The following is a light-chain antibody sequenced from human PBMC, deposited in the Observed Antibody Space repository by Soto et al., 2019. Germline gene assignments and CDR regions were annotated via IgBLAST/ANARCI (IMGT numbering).Light chain of an antibody. CDR3: FSFTTDWTHV. CDR1: SSDIGAYNY. Sequence: QSVLTQPPSVSEAPRQRVTLSCSGSSSDIGAYNYVSWFQQYPGKAPKLIISEVSNRPSGVSNRFSGSKSGTAASLTISGLQTEDEADYFCFSFTTDWTHVFGTGTKVTVL. V-gene: IGLV2-14*01. CDR2: EVS. J-gene: IGLJ1*01.